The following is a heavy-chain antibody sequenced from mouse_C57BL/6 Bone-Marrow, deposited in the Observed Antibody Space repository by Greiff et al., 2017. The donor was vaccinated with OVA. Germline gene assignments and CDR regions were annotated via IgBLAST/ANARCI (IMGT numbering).Heavy chain of an antibody. CDR2: IHPNSGST. V-gene: IGHV1-64*01. Sequence: EQGLEWIGMIHPNSGSTNYNEKFKSKATLTVDKSASTAYMQFSSLTSEDSAVYYCAKNYDYARDWYFDVWGAGTTVTVSS. D-gene: IGHD2-4*01. J-gene: IGHJ1*01. CDR3: AKNYDYARDWYFDV.